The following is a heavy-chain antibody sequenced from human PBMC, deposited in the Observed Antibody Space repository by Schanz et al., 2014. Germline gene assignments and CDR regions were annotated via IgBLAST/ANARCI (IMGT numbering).Heavy chain of an antibody. J-gene: IGHJ6*02. CDR1: GFSFDDYT. CDR2: IDRDGGHT. Sequence: EVQLVESGGVVAQPGGSLRLSCAASGFSFDDYTMHWVRQAPGKGLEWVSLIDRDGGHTYYADSVKGRFTISRDNSKNSLYLQMNSLITEDTALYYCAKDSRGSSFDMDVWGQGTTVTVSS. CDR3: AKDSRGSSFDMDV. D-gene: IGHD1-26*01. V-gene: IGHV3-43*01.